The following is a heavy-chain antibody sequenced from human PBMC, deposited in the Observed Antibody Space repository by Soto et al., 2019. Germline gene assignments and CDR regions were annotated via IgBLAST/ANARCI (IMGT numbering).Heavy chain of an antibody. Sequence: ESGGGLVQPGGSLRLSCAASGFTFSSYDMHWVRQATGKGLEWVSAIGTAGDTYYPGSVKGRFTISRENAKNSLYLQMNSLRAEDTAVYYCALSIAARPGLGSDYYYYYGMDVWGQGTTVTVSS. CDR1: GFTFSSYD. J-gene: IGHJ6*02. CDR3: ALSIAARPGLGSDYYYYYGMDV. D-gene: IGHD6-6*01. V-gene: IGHV3-13*01. CDR2: IGTAGDT.